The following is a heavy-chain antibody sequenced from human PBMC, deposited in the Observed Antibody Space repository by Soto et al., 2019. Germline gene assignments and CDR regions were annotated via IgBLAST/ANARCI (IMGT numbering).Heavy chain of an antibody. Sequence: PSETLSLTCAVYGGSFSGYYWSWIRQPPGKGLEWIGEINHSGSTNYNPSLKSRVTISVDTSKNQFSLKLSSVTAADTAVYYCARGRWLRSSSDYRGHGTLVTV. CDR1: GGSFSGYY. V-gene: IGHV4-34*01. J-gene: IGHJ4*01. CDR2: INHSGST. D-gene: IGHD5-12*01. CDR3: ARGRWLRSSSDY.